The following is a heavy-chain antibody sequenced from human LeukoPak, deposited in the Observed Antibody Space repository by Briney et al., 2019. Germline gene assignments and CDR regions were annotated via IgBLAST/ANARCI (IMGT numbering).Heavy chain of an antibody. CDR3: ASNVGATRGINYYYMDV. D-gene: IGHD1-26*01. Sequence: SVRVSCKASGGTFSSYTISWVRQAPGQGLEWMGRIIPILGIANYAQKFQGRVTITADKSTSTAYMELSSLRSEDTAVYYCASNVGATRGINYYYMDVWGKGTTVTVSS. CDR1: GGTFSSYT. CDR2: IIPILGIA. J-gene: IGHJ6*03. V-gene: IGHV1-69*02.